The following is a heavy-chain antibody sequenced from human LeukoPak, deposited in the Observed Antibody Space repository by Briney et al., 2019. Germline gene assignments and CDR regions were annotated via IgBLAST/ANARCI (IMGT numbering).Heavy chain of an antibody. J-gene: IGHJ4*02. V-gene: IGHV3-7*01. CDR2: IKQDGSEK. D-gene: IGHD2/OR15-2a*01. CDR1: GFTFSSYW. Sequence: PGGSLRLSCAASGFTFSSYWMSWVRQAPGKGLEWVANIKQDGSEKYYVDSVKGRSTISRDNAKNSLYLQMNSLRAEDTAVYYCARDKILGATLFDCWGQGTLVTVS. CDR3: ARDKILGATLFDC.